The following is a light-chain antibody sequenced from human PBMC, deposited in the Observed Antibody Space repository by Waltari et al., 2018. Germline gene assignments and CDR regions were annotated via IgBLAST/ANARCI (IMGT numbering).Light chain of an antibody. Sequence: QSALTQPASVSGSPGQSITISCTGTSSDVGGYHYVSWYQQHPGKAPKLMVYEVSNRPSGLSNRLSGSKSGNTASLTIAGLQAEDEADYYGSSYTTSSTVVFGGGTKLSVL. CDR1: SSDVGGYHY. V-gene: IGLV2-14*01. CDR3: SSYTTSSTVV. CDR2: EVS. J-gene: IGLJ3*02.